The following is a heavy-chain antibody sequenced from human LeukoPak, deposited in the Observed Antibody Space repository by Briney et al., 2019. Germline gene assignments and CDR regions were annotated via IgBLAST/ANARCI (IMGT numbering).Heavy chain of an antibody. CDR1: GYPFSNYD. CDR3: ARSRRGYYMDV. V-gene: IGHV1-8*01. Sequence: GVSEKVSCKASGYPFSNYDVNWVRQAPGQGLEWMAWMNPGSGDTGYAQKFQGRLTMSSNISMNTASMELRSLTSEDTAVYFCARSRRGYYMDVWGTGTPVTAAS. J-gene: IGHJ6*03. CDR2: MNPGSGDT.